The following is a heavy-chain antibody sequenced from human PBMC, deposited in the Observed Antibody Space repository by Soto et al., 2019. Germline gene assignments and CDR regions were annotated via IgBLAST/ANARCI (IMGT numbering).Heavy chain of an antibody. J-gene: IGHJ2*01. CDR3: AKSRMDSGRGYFDL. CDR2: IGTTGGDT. Sequence: EVQLLESGGGLVQPGGSLRLSCAASGFTVSTYPMSWVRQSPGKGLEWVSTIGTTGGDTYYPDYLKGRSTISRDDSKNTLYLQMNSLRAEDSAVYYCAKSRMDSGRGYFDLWGRGTLVTVSS. D-gene: IGHD6-25*01. V-gene: IGHV3-23*01. CDR1: GFTVSTYP.